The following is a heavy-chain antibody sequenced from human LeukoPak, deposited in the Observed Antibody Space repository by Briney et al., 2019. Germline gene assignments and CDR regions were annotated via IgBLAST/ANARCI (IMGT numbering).Heavy chain of an antibody. D-gene: IGHD3-10*01. J-gene: IGHJ4*02. CDR1: GFTFSSYG. Sequence: PGGSLRLSCVGSGFTFSSYGMHWVRQVPGKGLEWVAVISYDETNKHYADSVKGRFTISRDNSKNTLYLQMNSLRPEDTAVYYCAKVESGPMIWGIIAGGSLDCWGQGTLVTVSS. CDR3: AKVESGPMIWGIIAGGSLDC. CDR2: ISYDETNK. V-gene: IGHV3-30*18.